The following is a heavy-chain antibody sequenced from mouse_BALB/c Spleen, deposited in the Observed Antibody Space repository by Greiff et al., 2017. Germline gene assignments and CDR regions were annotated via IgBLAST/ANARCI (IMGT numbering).Heavy chain of an antibody. J-gene: IGHJ3*01. V-gene: IGHV1-14*01. CDR2: INPYNDGT. D-gene: IGHD2-2*01. CDR1: GYTFTSYV. Sequence: EVHLQQSGPELVKPGASVKMSCKASGYTFTSYVMHWVKQKPGQGLEWIGYINPYNDGTKYNEKFKGKATLTSDKSSSTAYMELSSLTSEDSAVYYCAREGYDGGAWFAYWGQGTLVTVSA. CDR3: AREGYDGGAWFAY.